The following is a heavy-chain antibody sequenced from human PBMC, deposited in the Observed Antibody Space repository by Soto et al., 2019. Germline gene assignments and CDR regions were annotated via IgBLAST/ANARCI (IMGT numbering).Heavy chain of an antibody. CDR1: GFTFSTYA. D-gene: IGHD6-19*01. CDR2: VSGSGGNT. V-gene: IGHV3-23*01. J-gene: IGHJ6*02. CDR3: AKGRAPSGWYPPYYYGMDV. Sequence: VQLLESGGGLLQPGGSLRLSCAASGFTFSTYAMTWVRQAPGKGPEWVSSVSGSGGNTLYADSVKGRFTISRDNSKNTLYGQMNSLRAGDTAVYYCAKGRAPSGWYPPYYYGMDVWGQGTTVIVSS.